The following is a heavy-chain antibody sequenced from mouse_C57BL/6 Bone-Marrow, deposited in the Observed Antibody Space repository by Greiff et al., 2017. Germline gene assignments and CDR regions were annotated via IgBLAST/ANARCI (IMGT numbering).Heavy chain of an antibody. V-gene: IGHV5-16*01. Sequence: EVQLVESEGGLVQPGSSMKLSCTASGFTFSDYYMAWVRQVPEKGLEWVANINYDGSSTYYLDSLKSRFIISRDNAKNILYLQMSSLKSEDTATYYCASDIHYGRGTYAMDYWGQGTSVPVSS. J-gene: IGHJ4*01. CDR3: ASDIHYGRGTYAMDY. CDR1: GFTFSDYY. CDR2: INYDGSST. D-gene: IGHD1-1*01.